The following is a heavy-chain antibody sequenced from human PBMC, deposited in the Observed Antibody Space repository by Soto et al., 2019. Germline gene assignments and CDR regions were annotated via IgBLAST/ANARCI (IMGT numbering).Heavy chain of an antibody. CDR2: IRSKTYGGTA. CDR3: ARRNCIGATCYSSGNWFDP. V-gene: IGHV3-49*03. Sequence: GGSLRLSCTASAFSFGDYAMNWFRQAPGKGLEWIGFIRSKTYGGTAEYAASVKGRFIISRDDSKSLTYLQINSLETEDTAMYYCARRNCIGATCYSSGNWFDPWGQGTLVTVSS. J-gene: IGHJ5*02. D-gene: IGHD2-15*01. CDR1: AFSFGDYA.